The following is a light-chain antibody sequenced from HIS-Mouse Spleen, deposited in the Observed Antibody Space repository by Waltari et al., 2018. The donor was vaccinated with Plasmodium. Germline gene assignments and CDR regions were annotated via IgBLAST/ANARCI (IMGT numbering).Light chain of an antibody. CDR1: QSISSY. Sequence: DIQMTQSPSSLSASVGDRVTITCRASQSISSYLNWYQQKPGKDPKLLIYAASSLQSGVPSRCSCSGSGTDFTLTISSLQPEDFATYYCQQSYSTPLTFGGGTKVEIK. CDR2: AAS. V-gene: IGKV1-39*01. J-gene: IGKJ4*01. CDR3: QQSYSTPLT.